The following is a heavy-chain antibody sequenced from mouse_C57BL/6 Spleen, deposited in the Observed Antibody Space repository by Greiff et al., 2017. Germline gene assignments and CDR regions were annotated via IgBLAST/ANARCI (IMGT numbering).Heavy chain of an antibody. V-gene: IGHV5-6*01. J-gene: IGHJ1*03. Sequence: EVQLKESGGDLVKPGGSLKLSCAASGFTFSSYGMSWVRQTPDKRLEWVATISSGGSYTYYPDSVKGRFTISRDNAKNTLYLQMSSLKSEDTAMYYCARHYYDYDGYWYFDVWGTGTTVTVSS. CDR2: ISSGGSYT. CDR1: GFTFSSYG. D-gene: IGHD2-4*01. CDR3: ARHYYDYDGYWYFDV.